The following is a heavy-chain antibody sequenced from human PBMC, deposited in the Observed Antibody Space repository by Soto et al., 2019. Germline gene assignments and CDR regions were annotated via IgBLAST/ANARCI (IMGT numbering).Heavy chain of an antibody. CDR2: IYHSGST. D-gene: IGHD4-17*01. CDR3: ARGVTTVTTFAY. V-gene: IGHV4-30-2*01. CDR1: GGSISSGGSS. Sequence: QLQLQESGSGLVKPSQTLSLTCAVSGGSISSGGSSCNWIRQPPGKGLEWIGYIYHSGSTYYNPSLKSRVTISVDRSKNQFSLKLSSVTAAYTAVYYCARGVTTVTTFAYWGQGTLVTVSS. J-gene: IGHJ4*02.